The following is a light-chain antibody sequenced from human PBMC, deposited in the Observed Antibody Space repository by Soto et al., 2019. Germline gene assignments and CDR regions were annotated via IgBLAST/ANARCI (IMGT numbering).Light chain of an antibody. CDR2: QVT. Sequence: QSVLTQTASVSGSPGQSIPIYCTGTSSDLAIYNYVSWYQQQPGKAPKLMIYQVTNRPSGVSNRFSGSRSGNTASLTISGREAEDEADDYCSSYTDSSNYVFGTGTKVTVL. CDR3: SSYTDSSNYV. V-gene: IGLV2-14*01. J-gene: IGLJ1*01. CDR1: SSDLAIYNY.